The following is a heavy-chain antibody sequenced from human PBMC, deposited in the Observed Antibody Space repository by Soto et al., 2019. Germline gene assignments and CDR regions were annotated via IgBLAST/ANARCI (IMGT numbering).Heavy chain of an antibody. D-gene: IGHD5-18*01. CDR2: ISYDGSNK. CDR1: GFTFSTYG. CDR3: AXDRRGSRDTAMLLYFDY. Sequence: PGGSLRLSCAASGFTFSTYGMHWVRQAPGKGLEWVAVISYDGSNKYYADSVKGRFTISRDNSKNTLYLQMNSLSTEDTAVYYCAXDRRGSRDTAMLLYFDYWGQGTLVTVSS. V-gene: IGHV3-30*03. J-gene: IGHJ4*02.